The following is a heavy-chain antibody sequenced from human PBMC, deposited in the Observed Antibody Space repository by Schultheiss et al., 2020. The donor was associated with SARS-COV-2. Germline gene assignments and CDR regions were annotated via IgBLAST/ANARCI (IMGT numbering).Heavy chain of an antibody. D-gene: IGHD3-22*01. Sequence: GESLKISCAASGFTFSSYSMNWVRQAPGKGLEWVSSISSSSSYIYYADSVKGRFTISRDNSKNTLYLQMNSLRAEDTAVYYCAKDLPSYYYDSSGSLFDYWGQGTLVTVSS. V-gene: IGHV3-21*04. CDR2: ISSSSSYI. CDR1: GFTFSSYS. CDR3: AKDLPSYYYDSSGSLFDY. J-gene: IGHJ4*02.